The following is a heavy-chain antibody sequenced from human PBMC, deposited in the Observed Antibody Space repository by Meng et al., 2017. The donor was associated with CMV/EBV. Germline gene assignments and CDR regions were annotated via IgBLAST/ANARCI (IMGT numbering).Heavy chain of an antibody. CDR2: IKQDGSEK. CDR1: GFTLSSYW. D-gene: IGHD1-26*01. J-gene: IGHJ4*02. Sequence: GESLKISCAASGFTLSSYWMGWVRQAPGKGLEWVANIKQDGSEKYYVDSVKGRFTISRDNAKNSLYLQMNSLRAEDTAVYYCARVVSGSLDYWGQGTLVTVSS. CDR3: ARVVSGSLDY. V-gene: IGHV3-7*01.